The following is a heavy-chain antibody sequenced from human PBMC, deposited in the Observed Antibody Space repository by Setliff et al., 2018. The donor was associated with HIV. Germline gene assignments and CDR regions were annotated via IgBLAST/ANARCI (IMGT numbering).Heavy chain of an antibody. CDR2: IRGSGSNT. D-gene: IGHD6-13*01. V-gene: IGHV3-23*01. Sequence: PGGSLRLSCAASGVPFDSYAINGVRQAPGKGLEWVPGIRGSGSNTYYADSVKGRFTISRDNSKNAVYLQMNSLRAEDTSIYYCAKVGSTCWYYFDYWGHGTLVTVSS. J-gene: IGHJ4*01. CDR3: AKVGSTCWYYFDY. CDR1: GVPFDSYA.